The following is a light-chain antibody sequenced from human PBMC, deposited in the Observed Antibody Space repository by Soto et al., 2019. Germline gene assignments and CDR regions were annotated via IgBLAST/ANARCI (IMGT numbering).Light chain of an antibody. CDR1: QSVSSN. CDR3: EQDNTWPLT. J-gene: IGKJ4*01. CDR2: GAS. V-gene: IGKV3-15*01. Sequence: EIVMTQSPATLSVSPGERATLSCGASQSVSSNLAWYQQKPGQAPRLLIYGASTRATGIPARFSGSGSGTEFTRTISSLQSDEFAVYYCEQDNTWPLTFGGGTKVEIK.